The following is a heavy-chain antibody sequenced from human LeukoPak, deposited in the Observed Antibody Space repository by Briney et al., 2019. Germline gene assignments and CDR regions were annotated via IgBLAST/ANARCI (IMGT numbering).Heavy chain of an antibody. CDR1: GFTFSSYA. V-gene: IGHV3-23*01. CDR3: TTGVRGVTYYFDY. J-gene: IGHJ4*02. CDR2: ISGSGGST. D-gene: IGHD3-10*01. Sequence: PGGSLRLSCAASGFTFSSYAMSWVRQAPGKGLEWVSAISGSGGSTYYADSVKGRFTISRGNSKNTLYLQMNSLRAEDTAVYYCTTGVRGVTYYFDYWGQGTLVTVSS.